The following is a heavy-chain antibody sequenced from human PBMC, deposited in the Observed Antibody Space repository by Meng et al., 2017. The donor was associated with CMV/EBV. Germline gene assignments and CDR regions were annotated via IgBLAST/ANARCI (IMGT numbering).Heavy chain of an antibody. J-gene: IGHJ3*02. CDR2: IDWKDDK. Sequence: SGPTLVKPPQTLTLTCTFSGFSLNPSGVSVGWIRQPPGKALEWLALIDWKDDKRYSPSLQTRLTVTKDTSTNEVVLTMTNMDAVDTGTYFCAHAYDDFWSDYYLGAFDIWGQGTLVTVSS. CDR3: AHAYDDFWSDYYLGAFDI. D-gene: IGHD3-3*01. V-gene: IGHV2-5*01. CDR1: GFSLNPSGVS.